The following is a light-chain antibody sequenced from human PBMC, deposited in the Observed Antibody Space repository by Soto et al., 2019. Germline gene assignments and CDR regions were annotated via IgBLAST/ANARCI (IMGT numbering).Light chain of an antibody. V-gene: IGKV3-20*01. CDR2: GAF. CDR1: QSVSSNY. Sequence: EIVLTQSPGTLSLSPGEGATLSCRASQSVSSNYLAWYQQKPGQAPRLLIYGAFSRVTGIPDRFSGSGSGTDFTLTISRLEPEDFGVYYCQQYGSSRWTFGQGTKVEIK. J-gene: IGKJ1*01. CDR3: QQYGSSRWT.